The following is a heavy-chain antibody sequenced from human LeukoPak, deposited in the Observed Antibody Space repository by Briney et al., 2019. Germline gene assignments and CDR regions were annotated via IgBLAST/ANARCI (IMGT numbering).Heavy chain of an antibody. CDR1: GDSFTSVTDY. CDR2: GDYSGGT. J-gene: IGHJ4*02. Sequence: PSETLSLTCTVSGDSFTSVTDYWAWIRQPPGKGLEWIASGDYSGGTYYNPSLESRVAISADMSKNQFSLKLNSVTAADTAVYYCSSHVSAAAGGRWGPGTLVTISS. CDR3: SSHVSAAAGGR. D-gene: IGHD6-13*01. V-gene: IGHV4-39*07.